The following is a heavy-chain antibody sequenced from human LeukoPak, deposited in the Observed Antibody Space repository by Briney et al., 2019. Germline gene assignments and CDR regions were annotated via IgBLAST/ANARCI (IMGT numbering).Heavy chain of an antibody. CDR2: VYYSGTT. CDR3: ATRGSLWFGELSPAFDI. J-gene: IGHJ3*02. CDR1: GGSISSYY. D-gene: IGHD3-10*01. Sequence: SETLSLTCTVSGGSISSYYWSWIRQAPGKGLEWIGYVYYSGTTNYNPSLKSRVSISVDTSKNQFSLKLSSVTAADTAVYYCATRGSLWFGELSPAFDIWGQGTMVTVSS. V-gene: IGHV4-59*12.